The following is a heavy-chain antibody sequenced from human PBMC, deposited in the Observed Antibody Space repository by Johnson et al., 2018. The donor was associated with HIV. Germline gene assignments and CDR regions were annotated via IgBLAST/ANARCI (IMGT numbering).Heavy chain of an antibody. D-gene: IGHD5-18*01. CDR2: IRYDGSNK. Sequence: QVQLVESGGGVVQPGGSLRLSCAASGFTFSSYGLHWVRQAPGKGLEWVAFIRYDGSNKYYADSVKGRFTISRDNSKNTLYLQMNSLRAEDTAVYYCAKGGGQLWFYMAFDIWGQGTMVTVSS. V-gene: IGHV3-30*02. J-gene: IGHJ3*02. CDR3: AKGGGQLWFYMAFDI. CDR1: GFTFSSYG.